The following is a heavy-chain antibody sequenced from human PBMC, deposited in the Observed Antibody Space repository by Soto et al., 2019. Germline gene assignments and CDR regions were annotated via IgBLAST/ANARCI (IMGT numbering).Heavy chain of an antibody. CDR1: GYSFTSNW. CDR3: VRLNGYCITTTCHPTYSGSWYYFDS. J-gene: IGHJ4*02. D-gene: IGHD6-13*01. CDR2: IYPGDSDT. V-gene: IGHV5-51*01. Sequence: PVESLKISCKGSGYSFTSNWIGWVRQMPGKGLEWMGIIYPGDSDTRYNPSFQGQVTISADNSISTVYLQWSSLKASDIAMYYCVRLNGYCITTTCHPTYSGSWYYFDSWGQGTQVPVSS.